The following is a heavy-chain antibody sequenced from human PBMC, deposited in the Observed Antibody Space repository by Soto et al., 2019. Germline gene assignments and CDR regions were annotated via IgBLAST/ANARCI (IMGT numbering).Heavy chain of an antibody. Sequence: GASVKVSCKASGYTFTTYYMHWVRQAPGQGLEWMGIINPSGGSTSYAQKFQGRVTMTRDTSTSTAYMELSSLRSEDTAVYYCARAVLRFLEWLPPNYYYGMDVWGQGTTVTVSS. V-gene: IGHV1-46*01. CDR2: INPSGGST. CDR3: ARAVLRFLEWLPPNYYYGMDV. J-gene: IGHJ6*02. CDR1: GYTFTTYY. D-gene: IGHD3-3*01.